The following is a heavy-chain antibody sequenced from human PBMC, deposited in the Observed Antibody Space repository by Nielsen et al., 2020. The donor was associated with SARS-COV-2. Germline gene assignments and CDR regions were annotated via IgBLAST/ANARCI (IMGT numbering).Heavy chain of an antibody. V-gene: IGHV4-59*01. CDR1: GGSISSYY. J-gene: IGHJ4*02. Sequence: SETLSLTCTVSGGSISSYYWSWIRQPPGKGLEWIGYIYYSGSTNYNPSLKSRVTISVDTSKNQLSLKLSSVTAADTAVYYCARAESPDYDFWSGTSPHFDYWGQGTLVTVSS. CDR3: ARAESPDYDFWSGTSPHFDY. CDR2: IYYSGST. D-gene: IGHD3-3*01.